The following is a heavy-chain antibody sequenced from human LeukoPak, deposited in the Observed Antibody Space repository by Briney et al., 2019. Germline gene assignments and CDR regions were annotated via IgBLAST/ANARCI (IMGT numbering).Heavy chain of an antibody. Sequence: GESLRLSCVASGFTFVFSGMNWVRQAPGKGLEWVAYIGGSSTTIRYADSVKGRFTISRDNVEDSLFLQMTSLRVEDTAVYYCARSPRSHCSGTTCFYNYYMDVWGTGTTVTVSS. CDR2: IGGSSTTI. V-gene: IGHV3-48*04. J-gene: IGHJ6*03. CDR3: ARSPRSHCSGTTCFYNYYMDV. CDR1: GFTFVFSG. D-gene: IGHD2-15*01.